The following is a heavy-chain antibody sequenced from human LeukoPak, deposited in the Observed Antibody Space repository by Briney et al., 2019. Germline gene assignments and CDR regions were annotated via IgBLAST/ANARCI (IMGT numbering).Heavy chain of an antibody. CDR2: LYSDNT. J-gene: IGHJ4*02. CDR3: ASGEWLVRLFDY. D-gene: IGHD6-19*01. V-gene: IGHV3-53*01. CDR1: VFTVSSNS. Sequence: GGSLRLSCTVSVFTVSSNSMSCVREAPGEGLEWVSFLYSDNTHYSDSVKGRFTISRYNSKNTLYLQMNSLRAEDTAVYYCASGEWLVRLFDYWGQGTLVTVSS.